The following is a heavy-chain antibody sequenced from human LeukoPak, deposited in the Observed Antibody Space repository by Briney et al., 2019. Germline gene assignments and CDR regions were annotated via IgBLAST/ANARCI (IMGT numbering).Heavy chain of an antibody. CDR3: ARDPVLAARHDWFDP. D-gene: IGHD2-2*01. V-gene: IGHV1-46*03. J-gene: IGHJ5*02. CDR2: INPSGGSI. CDR1: GYTFTSYY. Sequence: GASVKVSCKASGYTFTSYYMRWVRQAPGQGLEWMGIINPSGGSISYAQKFQGRVTMTRDTSTSTVYMELSSLRSEDTAVYYCARDPVLAARHDWFDPWGQGSLVTVSS.